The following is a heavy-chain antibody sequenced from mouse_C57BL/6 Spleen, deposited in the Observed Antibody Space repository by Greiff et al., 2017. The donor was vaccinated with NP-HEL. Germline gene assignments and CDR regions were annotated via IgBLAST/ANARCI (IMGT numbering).Heavy chain of an antibody. CDR2: ISSGSSTI. CDR1: GFTFSDYG. V-gene: IGHV5-17*01. J-gene: IGHJ4*01. CDR3: ANGPLYAMDY. D-gene: IGHD6-1*01. Sequence: EVQRVESGGGLVKPGGSLKLSCAASGFTFSDYGMHWVRQAPAKGLAWVAYISSGSSTIYYADTVKGRFTISRDNAKNTLFLQMTSLRSEDTAMYYCANGPLYAMDYWGQGTSVTVSS.